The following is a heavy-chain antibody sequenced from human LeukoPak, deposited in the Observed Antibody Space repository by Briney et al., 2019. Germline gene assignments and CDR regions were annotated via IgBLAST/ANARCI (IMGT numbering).Heavy chain of an antibody. CDR2: ISGSGGST. CDR3: AKGGSGPKLFDP. V-gene: IGHV3-23*01. CDR1: AFTFSSYA. D-gene: IGHD3-10*01. Sequence: PGGSLRLSCAASAFTFSSYAMSWVRQAPGKGLEWVSAISGSGGSTYYADSVEGRFTISRDNSKNTLYLQMNSLRAEDTAVYYCAKGGSGPKLFDPWGQGTLVTVSS. J-gene: IGHJ5*02.